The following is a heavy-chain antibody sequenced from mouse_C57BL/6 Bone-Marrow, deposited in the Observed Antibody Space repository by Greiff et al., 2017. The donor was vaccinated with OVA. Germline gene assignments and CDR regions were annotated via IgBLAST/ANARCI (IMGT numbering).Heavy chain of an antibody. CDR1: GYTFTSYG. V-gene: IGHV1-81*01. CDR2: IYPRSGNT. CDR3: ARDFLYYYGSSYRFAY. J-gene: IGHJ3*01. Sequence: VQLQQSGAELARPGASVKLSCKASGYTFTSYGISWVKQRTGQGLEWIGEIYPRSGNTYYNEKFKGKATLTADKSSSTAYMELRSLTSEDSAVYFCARDFLYYYGSSYRFAYWAKGLWSLSLQ. D-gene: IGHD1-1*01.